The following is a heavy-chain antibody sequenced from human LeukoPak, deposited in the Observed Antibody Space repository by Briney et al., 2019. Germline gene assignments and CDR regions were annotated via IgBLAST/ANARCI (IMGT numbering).Heavy chain of an antibody. CDR3: ARAPHPSSGYANDY. V-gene: IGHV3-11*01. D-gene: IGHD5-12*01. CDR2: ISSSGSTI. CDR1: GFTFSDYY. Sequence: PWGSLRLSCAASGFTFSDYYMSWIRQAPGKGLEWVSYISSSGSTIYYADSVKGRFTISRDNAKNSLYLQMNSLRAEDTAVYYCARAPHPSSGYANDYWGQGTLVTVSS. J-gene: IGHJ4*02.